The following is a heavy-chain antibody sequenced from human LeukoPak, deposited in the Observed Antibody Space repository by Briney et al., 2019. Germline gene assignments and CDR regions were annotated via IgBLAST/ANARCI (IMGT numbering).Heavy chain of an antibody. CDR3: ARTLRGYCSGGSCYYFDY. J-gene: IGHJ4*02. Sequence: SETLSLTCAVSGGSTSSGGYSWSWIRQPPGKGLERIGYIYHSGSTYYNPSLKSRVTISVDRSKNQFSLKLSSVTAADTAVYYCARTLRGYCSGGSCYYFDYWGQGTLVTVSS. D-gene: IGHD2-15*01. V-gene: IGHV4-30-2*01. CDR1: GGSTSSGGYS. CDR2: IYHSGST.